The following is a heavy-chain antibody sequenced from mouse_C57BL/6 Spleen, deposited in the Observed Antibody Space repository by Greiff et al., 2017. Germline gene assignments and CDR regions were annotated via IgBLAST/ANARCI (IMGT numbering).Heavy chain of an antibody. CDR1: GYTFTDYY. J-gene: IGHJ2*01. CDR3: ARKGLWWDYFDY. V-gene: IGHV1-26*01. CDR2: INPNNGGT. Sequence: EVQLQQSGPELVKPGASVKISCKASGYTFTDYYMNWVKQSHGKSLEWIGDINPNNGGTSYNQKFKGKATLTVDKSSSTAYMELRSLTSEDSAVYYCARKGLWWDYFDYWGQGTTLTVSS. D-gene: IGHD1-1*02.